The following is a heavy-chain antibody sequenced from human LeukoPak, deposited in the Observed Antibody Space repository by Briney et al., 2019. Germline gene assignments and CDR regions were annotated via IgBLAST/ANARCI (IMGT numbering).Heavy chain of an antibody. J-gene: IGHJ4*02. V-gene: IGHV3-21*01. CDR2: VSGISSYI. D-gene: IGHD1-1*01. CDR1: GFTFGSYG. Sequence: GESLRLSCAASGFTFGSYGMNWVRQAPGKGLEWVSSVSGISSYIYYADSVKGRFTISRDNAKNSLSLQMNSLRAEDTAVYYCARDQRATASTGSYFDYWGQGTLVTDSS. CDR3: ARDQRATASTGSYFDY.